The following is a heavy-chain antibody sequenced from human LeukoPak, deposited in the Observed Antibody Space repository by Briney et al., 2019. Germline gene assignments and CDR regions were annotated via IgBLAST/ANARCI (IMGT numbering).Heavy chain of an antibody. J-gene: IGHJ4*02. CDR1: GFTFSSYA. D-gene: IGHD3-9*01. CDR2: ISYDGSNK. V-gene: IGHV3-30*04. Sequence: GGSLRLSCAASGFTFSSYAIHWVRLAPGKGLEWVAVISYDGSNKYYADAVKGRFTISRDNSKNSLYLQMNGLRAEDTAVYYCAKYLSLRRYFDWFDYWGQGTLVTVSS. CDR3: AKYLSLRRYFDWFDY.